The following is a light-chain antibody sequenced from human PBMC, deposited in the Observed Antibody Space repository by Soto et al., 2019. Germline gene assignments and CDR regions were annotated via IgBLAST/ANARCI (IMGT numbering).Light chain of an antibody. CDR2: RNN. V-gene: IGLV1-47*01. J-gene: IGLJ3*02. CDR3: AAWDDSLSAWV. Sequence: QSMLTQPPSASGTPGQRVTISCSGSSSNIGSNYVYWYQQLPGTAPKLLIYRNNQRPSGVPDRFSGSKSGTSASLAISGLRSEDEADYYCAAWDDSLSAWVFGGGTKVTVL. CDR1: SSNIGSNY.